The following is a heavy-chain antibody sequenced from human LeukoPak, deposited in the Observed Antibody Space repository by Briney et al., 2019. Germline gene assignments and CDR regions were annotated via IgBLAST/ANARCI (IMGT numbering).Heavy chain of an antibody. D-gene: IGHD3-10*01. CDR2: ISGSGGNS. V-gene: IGHV3-23*01. CDR3: AKVQVDGSLVAVGAGRYYFDY. CDR1: GFTFSSYA. J-gene: IGHJ4*02. Sequence: GGSLRLSCAASGFTFSSYAMSWVRQAPGKGPEWVSAISGSGGNSYSADSVKGRFTISRDNSKNTLSLQMNSLRAEDTAVYYCAKVQVDGSLVAVGAGRYYFDYWGQGTLVTVSS.